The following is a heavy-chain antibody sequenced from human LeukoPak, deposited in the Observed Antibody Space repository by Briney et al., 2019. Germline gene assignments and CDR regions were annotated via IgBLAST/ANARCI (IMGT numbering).Heavy chain of an antibody. D-gene: IGHD3-22*01. CDR1: GYTFTSYG. Sequence: ASVKVSCKASGYTFTSYGISWVRQAPGQGLEWMGWISAYNGNTNYAQKLQGRVTMTTDTSTSTAYMELRSLRSDDTAVYYCARASYYDSSGYYSMYYFDYWGQGTPVTVSS. CDR3: ARASYYDSSGYYSMYYFDY. J-gene: IGHJ4*02. CDR2: ISAYNGNT. V-gene: IGHV1-18*01.